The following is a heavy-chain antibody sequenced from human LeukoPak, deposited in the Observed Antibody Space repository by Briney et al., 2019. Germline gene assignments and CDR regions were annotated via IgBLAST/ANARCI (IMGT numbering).Heavy chain of an antibody. V-gene: IGHV3-48*02. J-gene: IGHJ4*02. CDR1: GFTFSSYG. CDR2: ISSSSSTI. CDR3: ARGWNSWYFDY. D-gene: IGHD1/OR15-1a*01. Sequence: GGSLRLSCAASGFTFSSYGLNWVRQAPGKGLEWVSSISSSSSTIYYVDSVKGRSTISRDNAKNSLYLQMGSLRDEDTAVYYCARGWNSWYFDYWGQGTLVTVSS.